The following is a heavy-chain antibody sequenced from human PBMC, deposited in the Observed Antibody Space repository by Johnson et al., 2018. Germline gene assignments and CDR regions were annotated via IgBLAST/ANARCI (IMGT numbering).Heavy chain of an antibody. CDR1: GFTFSNAW. J-gene: IGHJ3*02. CDR2: IKSKTDGGTT. Sequence: VQLVESGGGLVKPGGSLRLSCAASGFTFSNAWMNWVRQAPGKGLEWVGRIKSKTDGGTTDYAAPVTGRFTIPRADSKNTLYLQMNSLKTEDTADYYCTAGDYYDSTDYSYLGFDAFDIWGQGTMVTVSS. D-gene: IGHD3-22*01. CDR3: TAGDYYDSTDYSYLGFDAFDI. V-gene: IGHV3-15*07.